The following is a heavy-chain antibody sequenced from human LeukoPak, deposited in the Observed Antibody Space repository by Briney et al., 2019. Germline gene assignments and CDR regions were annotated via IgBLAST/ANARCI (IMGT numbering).Heavy chain of an antibody. CDR3: ARDSSGWYHWFDP. J-gene: IGHJ5*02. CDR1: GFTFSNYW. Sequence: PGGSLRLSCAASGFTFSNYWMHWVRQAPGKGLVWVSRINSDGINTSYADSVKGRFTISRDNAKNTLNLQMNSLRVEDTAVYYCARDSSGWYHWFDPWGQGTLVIVSS. D-gene: IGHD6-19*01. CDR2: INSDGINT. V-gene: IGHV3-74*01.